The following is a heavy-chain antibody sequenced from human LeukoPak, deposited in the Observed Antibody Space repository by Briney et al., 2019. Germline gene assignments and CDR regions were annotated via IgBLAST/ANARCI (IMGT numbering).Heavy chain of an antibody. CDR1: GYTFNNYG. D-gene: IGHD6-13*01. J-gene: IGHJ4*02. CDR3: AKSAESSRHTWVEFDY. CDR2: INTKTGNP. V-gene: IGHV7-4-1*02. Sequence: ASVTVSCKASGYTFNNYGMNWIRQAPGQGPEWMGWINTKTGNPTYAQGFTGRFVFSLDTSVSAAYLQINSLKPEDTAVYYCAKSAESSRHTWVEFDYWGQGTLVSVSS.